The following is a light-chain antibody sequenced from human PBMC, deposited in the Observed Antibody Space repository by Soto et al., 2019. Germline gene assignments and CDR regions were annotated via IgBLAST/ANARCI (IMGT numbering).Light chain of an antibody. J-gene: IGLJ1*01. CDR1: SSDVGGYNY. CDR3: SSYTSSSTLLYV. Sequence: QSALTQPASVSGSPGQSITISCTGTSSDVGGYNYVSWYQQHPGKAPKLMIYDVSNRPSGVSNRFSGSKSGNTASLTISVLQAEDEADYYCSSYTSSSTLLYVFGTGTQLTVL. CDR2: DVS. V-gene: IGLV2-14*01.